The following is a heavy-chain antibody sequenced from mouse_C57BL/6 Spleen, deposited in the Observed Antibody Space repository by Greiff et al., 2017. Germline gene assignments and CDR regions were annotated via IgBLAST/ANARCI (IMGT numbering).Heavy chain of an antibody. CDR2: ISYDGSN. Sequence: EVKLMESGPGLVKPSQSLSLTCSVTGYSITSGYYWNWIRQYPGNKLEWMGYISYDGSNNYNPSLKNRISITRDTSKNQFFLKLISVTTEDTATYDGSSYQRPITGYYFDYWGQGTTLTVSS. CDR1: GYSITSGYY. CDR3: SSYQRPITGYYFDY. J-gene: IGHJ2*01. V-gene: IGHV3-6*01. D-gene: IGHD4-1*01.